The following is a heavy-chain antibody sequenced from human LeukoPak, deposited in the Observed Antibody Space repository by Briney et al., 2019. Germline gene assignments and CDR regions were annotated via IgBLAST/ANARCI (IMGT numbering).Heavy chain of an antibody. D-gene: IGHD4-4*01. CDR3: VASSNYVGYYGMDV. CDR1: GFTFSSYA. V-gene: IGHV3-30-3*01. J-gene: IGHJ6*02. Sequence: GGSLRLSCAASGFTFSSYAMHWVRQAPGKGLEWVAVISYDGSNKYYADSVKGQFTISRDNSKNTLYLQMNSLRAEDTAVYYCVASSNYVGYYGMDVWGQGTTVTVYS. CDR2: ISYDGSNK.